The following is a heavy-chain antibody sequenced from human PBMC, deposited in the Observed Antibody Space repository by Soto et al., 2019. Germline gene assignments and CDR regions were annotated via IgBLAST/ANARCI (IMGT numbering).Heavy chain of an antibody. CDR1: GGTFSSYA. Sequence: ASVKVSCKASGGTFSSYAISWVRQAPGQGLEWMGGIIPIFGTANYAQKFQGRVTITADKSTSTAYMELSSLRSEDTAVYYCAHGDVTYFFDYWGQGTLVTVSS. V-gene: IGHV1-69*06. J-gene: IGHJ4*02. CDR2: IIPIFGTA. D-gene: IGHD2-21*02. CDR3: AHGDVTYFFDY.